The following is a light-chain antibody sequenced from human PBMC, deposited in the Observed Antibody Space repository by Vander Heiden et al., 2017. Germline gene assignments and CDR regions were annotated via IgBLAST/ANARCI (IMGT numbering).Light chain of an antibody. CDR2: DAS. Sequence: DIQMTQSPSSLSASVGDRVTITCQASQDISHYLNWYQQKPGKAPKLLMYDASNLETGVPSRFSGSGSGTDFTFTISSLQPEDIATYYCLEYADLRPTFGGGTKVEIK. CDR1: QDISHY. CDR3: LEYADLRPT. V-gene: IGKV1-33*01. J-gene: IGKJ4*01.